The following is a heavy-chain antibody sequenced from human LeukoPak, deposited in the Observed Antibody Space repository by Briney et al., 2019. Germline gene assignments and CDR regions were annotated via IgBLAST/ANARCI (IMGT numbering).Heavy chain of an antibody. Sequence: ASVKVSCKASGGTFSSYAISWVRKAPGQGLEGMGGFDPEDGETIYAQKFQGRVTMTEDTSTDTAYMELSSLRSEDTAVYYCATDYHHYYDSSGYFRWFDPWGQGTLVTVSS. V-gene: IGHV1-24*01. CDR1: GGTFSSYA. CDR2: FDPEDGET. J-gene: IGHJ5*02. CDR3: ATDYHHYYDSSGYFRWFDP. D-gene: IGHD3-22*01.